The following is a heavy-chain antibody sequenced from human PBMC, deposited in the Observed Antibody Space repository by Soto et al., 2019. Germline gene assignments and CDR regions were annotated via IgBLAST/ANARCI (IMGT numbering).Heavy chain of an antibody. Sequence: SETLSLTCTVSGGSVSSGSYYWSWIRQPPGKGLEWIGYIYYSGSTNYNPSLKSRVTISVDTSKNQFSLKLSSVTAADTAVYYCARGGIVASGYFDYWGQGTLVTVSS. CDR3: ARGGIVASGYFDY. V-gene: IGHV4-61*01. CDR1: GGSVSSGSYY. CDR2: IYYSGST. J-gene: IGHJ4*02. D-gene: IGHD5-12*01.